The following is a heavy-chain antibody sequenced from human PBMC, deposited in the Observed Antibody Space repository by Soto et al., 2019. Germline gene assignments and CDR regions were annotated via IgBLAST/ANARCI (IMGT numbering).Heavy chain of an antibody. CDR1: GGSVSSGSYY. CDR3: AFRLAVAGTLVDY. V-gene: IGHV4-61*01. J-gene: IGHJ4*02. CDR2: IYYSGST. D-gene: IGHD6-19*01. Sequence: SETLSLTCTVSGGSVSSGSYYWSWIRQPPGKGLEWIGYIYYSGSTNYNPSLKSRVTISVDTSKNQFSLKLSSVTAADTAVYYCAFRLAVAGTLVDYWGQGTLVTVSS.